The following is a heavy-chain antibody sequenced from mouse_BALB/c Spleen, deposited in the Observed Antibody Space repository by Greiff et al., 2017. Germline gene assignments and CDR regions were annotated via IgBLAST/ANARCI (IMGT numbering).Heavy chain of an antibody. Sequence: EVKLVESGGGLVQPGGSLKLSCAASGFTFSSYTMSWVRQTPEKRLEWVAYISNGGGSTYYPDTVKGRFTISRDNAKNTLYLQMSSLRSEDTAMYYCAREDGNYVPFAYWGQGTLVTVSA. CDR1: GFTFSSYT. D-gene: IGHD2-1*01. CDR3: AREDGNYVPFAY. J-gene: IGHJ3*01. CDR2: ISNGGGST. V-gene: IGHV5-12-2*01.